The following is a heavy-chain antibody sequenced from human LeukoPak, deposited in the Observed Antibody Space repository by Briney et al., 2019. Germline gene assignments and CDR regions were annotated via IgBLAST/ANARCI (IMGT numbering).Heavy chain of an antibody. Sequence: GASVKVSCKASGGTFSSYSISWVRQAPGQGLEWMGGIIPIFVTKNYAQKFQGRVTITRNTSISTAYMELSSLRSEDTAVYYCAREDFYDSGSNDYWGQGTLVTVSS. V-gene: IGHV1-69*05. D-gene: IGHD3-22*01. CDR1: GGTFSSYS. CDR3: AREDFYDSGSNDY. J-gene: IGHJ4*02. CDR2: IIPIFVTK.